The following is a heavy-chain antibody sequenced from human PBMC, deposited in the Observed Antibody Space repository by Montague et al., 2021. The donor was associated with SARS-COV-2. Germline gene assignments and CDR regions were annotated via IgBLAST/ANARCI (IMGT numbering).Heavy chain of an antibody. CDR3: ARSLDPSGTYYLPY. CDR2: IHYSGRN. D-gene: IGHD3-10*01. V-gene: IGHV4-59*01. Sequence: SETLSLTCSVSGGSIGRYYWSWLRQPPGKGLEWIGHIHYSGRNTYSPSFKSRVTISVDTPKNQFSLKLSSVTAADTAVYYCARSLDPSGTYYLPYWGQGTLVTVSS. CDR1: GGSIGRYY. J-gene: IGHJ4*02.